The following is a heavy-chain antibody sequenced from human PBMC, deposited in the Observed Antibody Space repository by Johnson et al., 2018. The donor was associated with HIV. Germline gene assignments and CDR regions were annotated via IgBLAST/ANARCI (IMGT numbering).Heavy chain of an antibody. CDR3: ARDTVVTPPHDAFDI. D-gene: IGHD4-23*01. J-gene: IGHJ3*02. Sequence: VQLVESGGGLVQPGGSLRLSCAASGFTVSNNYMSWVRQAPGKGLAWVSVIYSGGSTYYADSVKGRFTIPRDNSKNTLYLQMNSLRSDETAVYYCARDTVVTPPHDAFDIWGQGTMVTVSS. CDR2: IYSGGST. V-gene: IGHV3-66*01. CDR1: GFTVSNNY.